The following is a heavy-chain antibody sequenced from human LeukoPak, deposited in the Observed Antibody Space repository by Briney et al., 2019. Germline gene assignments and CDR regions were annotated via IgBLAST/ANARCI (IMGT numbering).Heavy chain of an antibody. Sequence: GGSLRLSCAASGFTFSNYWMHWVRQAPGKGLVWVSRINSDGINTSYADSVKGRFTISREHAKNTLNLQMNSLRAEDTAVYYCARDLGQYYDTSDNWFDPWGQGTLVTVSS. J-gene: IGHJ5*02. CDR3: ARDLGQYYDTSDNWFDP. V-gene: IGHV3-74*01. CDR1: GFTFSNYW. D-gene: IGHD3-22*01. CDR2: INSDGINT.